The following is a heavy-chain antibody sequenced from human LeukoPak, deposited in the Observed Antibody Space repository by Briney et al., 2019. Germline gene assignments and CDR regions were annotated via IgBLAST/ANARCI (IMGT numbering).Heavy chain of an antibody. CDR2: ISAYNGNT. CDR1: GYTFTSYG. J-gene: IGHJ4*02. CDR3: ARNLLPRRYCSGGSCYSHRLGLTSDY. D-gene: IGHD2-15*01. Sequence: ASVKVSCKASGYTFTSYGISWVRQAPGQGLEWMGWISAYNGNTNYAQKLQGRVTMTTDTSTSTAYMELRSLRSDDTAVYYCARNLLPRRYCSGGSCYSHRLGLTSDYWGQGTLVTVSS. V-gene: IGHV1-18*01.